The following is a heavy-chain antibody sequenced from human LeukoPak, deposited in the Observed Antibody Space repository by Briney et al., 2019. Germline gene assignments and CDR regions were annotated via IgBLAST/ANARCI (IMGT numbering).Heavy chain of an antibody. J-gene: IGHJ6*04. CDR1: GFTFRSYW. CDR2: IKPDGTEK. V-gene: IGHV3-7*01. Sequence: GGSLRLSCAASGFTFRSYWMGWVRQAPGMGLEWVAHIKPDGTEKYFVDSVRGRFTISRDNAKNSLYLQVNSPRAEDTAVYYCAELGITMIGGVWGKGTTVTISS. D-gene: IGHD3-10*02. CDR3: AELGITMIGGV.